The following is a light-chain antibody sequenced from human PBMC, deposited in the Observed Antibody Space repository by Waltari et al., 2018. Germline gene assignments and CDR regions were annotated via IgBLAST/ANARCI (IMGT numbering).Light chain of an antibody. CDR2: KAS. V-gene: IGKV1-5*03. Sequence: DIQMNQSPSTLSASVGDRVTITCRASKRISRWLAWYQQKPGRAPNLLIYKASSLGSGVPSRFSGSGSVTEFTLTISSLQPDDFATYYCQQYKSYPYTFGQGTPLEI. CDR1: KRISRW. CDR3: QQYKSYPYT. J-gene: IGKJ2*01.